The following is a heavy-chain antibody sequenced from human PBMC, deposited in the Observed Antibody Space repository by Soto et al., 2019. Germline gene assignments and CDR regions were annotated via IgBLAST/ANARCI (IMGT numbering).Heavy chain of an antibody. D-gene: IGHD3-10*01. CDR2: IYYSGNT. V-gene: IGHV4-39*01. CDR1: GGSISSNSYY. J-gene: IGHJ4*02. CDR3: ARLPLSRGVRSYFDY. Sequence: ASETLSLTCTVSGGSISSNSYYWGWIRQPPGKGLEWIGSIYYSGNTYYNPSLKSRLTISVVTSRNQFSMKLSSVTAADTAVYYCARLPLSRGVRSYFDYWGQGTLVTVSS.